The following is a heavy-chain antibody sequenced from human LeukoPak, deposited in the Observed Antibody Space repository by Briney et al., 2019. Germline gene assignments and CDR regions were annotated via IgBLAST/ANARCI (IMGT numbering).Heavy chain of an antibody. V-gene: IGHV1-69*05. CDR3: ARGWVEGDFWSGYYALIGGFDY. CDR1: GGTFSSYA. CDR2: IIPIFGTA. D-gene: IGHD3-3*01. J-gene: IGHJ4*02. Sequence: GASVKVSCKASGGTFSSYAISWVRQAPGQGLEWMGGIIPIFGTANSAQKFQGRVTITTDESTSTAYMELSSLRSEDTAVYYCARGWVEGDFWSGYYALIGGFDYWGQGTLVTVSS.